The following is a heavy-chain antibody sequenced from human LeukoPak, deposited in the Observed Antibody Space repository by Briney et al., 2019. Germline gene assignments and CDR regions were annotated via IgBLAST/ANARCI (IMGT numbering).Heavy chain of an antibody. CDR1: GYTFTGYY. J-gene: IGHJ6*03. CDR3: ARVPNYDFWSGPYYYMDV. CDR2: INPNSGGT. Sequence: ASVKVSCKASGYTFTGYYMHWVRQAPGQGLEWMGWINPNSGGTNYAQKFQGRVTMTRDTSISTAYMELSRLRSDDTAVYYCARVPNYDFWSGPYYYMDVWGKGTTVTVS. V-gene: IGHV1-2*02. D-gene: IGHD3-3*01.